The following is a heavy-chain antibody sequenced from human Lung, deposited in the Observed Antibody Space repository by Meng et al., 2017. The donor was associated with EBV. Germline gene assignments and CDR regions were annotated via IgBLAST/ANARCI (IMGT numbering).Heavy chain of an antibody. D-gene: IGHD3-10*02. CDR1: GGTFTSHA. V-gene: IGHV1-69*01. CDR3: VFREYGDFDY. CDR2: IDPIFGAP. Sequence: QGQLVQSGGEVKKPGSSVKVSCKASGGTFTSHATSWVRQAPGQGLEWVGGIDPIFGAPHYAQKFQGRVTVAADESRSSAFMELSSLRSEDTAVFYCVFREYGDFDYWGQGTLVTVSS. J-gene: IGHJ4*02.